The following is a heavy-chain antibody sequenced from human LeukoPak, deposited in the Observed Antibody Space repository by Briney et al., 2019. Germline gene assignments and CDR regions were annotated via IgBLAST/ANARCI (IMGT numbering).Heavy chain of an antibody. Sequence: SETLSLTCTVSGGSISSYYWSWIRQPPGKGLEWIGYIYYSGSTNYNPSLKGRVTISVDTSKNQFSLKLSSVTAADTAVYYCARYLYGGNSGYFDYWGQGTLVTVSS. D-gene: IGHD4-23*01. CDR2: IYYSGST. J-gene: IGHJ4*02. V-gene: IGHV4-59*01. CDR1: GGSISSYY. CDR3: ARYLYGGNSGYFDY.